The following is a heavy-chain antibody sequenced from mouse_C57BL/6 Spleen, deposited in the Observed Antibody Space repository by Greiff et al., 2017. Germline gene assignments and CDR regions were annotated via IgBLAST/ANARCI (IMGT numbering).Heavy chain of an antibody. V-gene: IGHV5-6*01. D-gene: IGHD1-1*01. CDR3: AREGLLRIYYYAMDY. Sequence: EVHLVESGGDLVKPGGSLKLSCAASGFTFSSYGMSWVRQTPDKRLEWVATISSGGSYTYYPDSVKGRFTISRDNAKNTLYLQMSSLKSEDTAMYYCAREGLLRIYYYAMDYWGQGTSVTVSS. CDR1: GFTFSSYG. J-gene: IGHJ4*01. CDR2: ISSGGSYT.